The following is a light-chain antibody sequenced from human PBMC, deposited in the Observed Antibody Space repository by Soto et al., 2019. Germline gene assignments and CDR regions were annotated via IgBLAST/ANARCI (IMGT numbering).Light chain of an antibody. V-gene: IGKV1-12*01. CDR2: STS. Sequence: IQMTQSPSSVSASVGARVTITCRASQDIGTWLAWFQQKPGKAPQLLISSTSSLQSGVPSRFSGSGSGTDFTLTSSGLQPEDFATYYCQQANSFLFTFGGGTKVEIK. CDR3: QQANSFLFT. CDR1: QDIGTW. J-gene: IGKJ4*01.